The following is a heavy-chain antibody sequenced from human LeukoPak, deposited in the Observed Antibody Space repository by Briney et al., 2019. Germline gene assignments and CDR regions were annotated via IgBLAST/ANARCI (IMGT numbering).Heavy chain of an antibody. CDR2: IYYSGST. D-gene: IGHD3-3*01. Sequence: SETLSLTCTVSGGSISSSSYYWGRIRQPPGKGLEWIESIYYSGSTYYNPSLKSRVTISVDTSKNQFSLKLSSVTAADTAVYYCARHENDFWSGYPRSSFDYWGQGTLVTVSS. V-gene: IGHV4-39*01. J-gene: IGHJ4*02. CDR3: ARHENDFWSGYPRSSFDY. CDR1: GGSISSSSYY.